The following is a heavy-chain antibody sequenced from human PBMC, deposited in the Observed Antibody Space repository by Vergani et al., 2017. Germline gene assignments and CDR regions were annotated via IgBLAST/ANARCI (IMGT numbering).Heavy chain of an antibody. V-gene: IGHV5-10-1*03. Sequence: EVQLVQSGAEVKKPGESLRISCKGSGYSFTSYWISWVRQMPGKGLEWMGRIDPSDSYTHYSPSFQGHVTISADKSISTAYLQWSSLKASDSAMYYCARHINGYSSSWYGDRYYYMDVWGKGTTVTVSS. CDR2: IDPSDSYT. J-gene: IGHJ6*03. CDR3: ARHINGYSSSWYGDRYYYMDV. CDR1: GYSFTSYW. D-gene: IGHD6-13*01.